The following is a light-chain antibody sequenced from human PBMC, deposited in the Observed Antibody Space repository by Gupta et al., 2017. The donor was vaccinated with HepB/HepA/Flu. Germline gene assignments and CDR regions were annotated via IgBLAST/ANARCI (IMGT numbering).Light chain of an antibody. CDR3: QQANSFPWT. V-gene: IGKV1-12*01. CDR1: QGISDW. CDR2: AAS. Sequence: DIQMTQSPSSVSASVGDRVTITCRASQGISDWLAWYQQKAGRAPKLLIYAASRLQTGVPSRFRGSGSGTDFSLTITSLQPEDFATYYCQQANSFPWTFGHGTKVEIK. J-gene: IGKJ1*01.